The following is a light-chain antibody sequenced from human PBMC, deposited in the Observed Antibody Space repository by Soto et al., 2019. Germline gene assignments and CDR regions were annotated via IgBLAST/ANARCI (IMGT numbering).Light chain of an antibody. V-gene: IGKV3-11*01. Sequence: IQSPVTLSLSPGERATLSCRASQSISSSLAWYQQNPGQAPRLLIFDASNRATGIPVRFSGSGSGTDFTLTISSLEPDDFTVYYCQQHSDWPLTFGGGTRVEI. CDR1: QSISSS. J-gene: IGKJ4*01. CDR2: DAS. CDR3: QQHSDWPLT.